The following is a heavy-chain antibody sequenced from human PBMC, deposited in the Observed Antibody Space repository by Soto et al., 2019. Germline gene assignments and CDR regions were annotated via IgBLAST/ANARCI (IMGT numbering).Heavy chain of an antibody. CDR1: GYTFTSYY. Sequence: ASVKVSCKAAGYTFTSYYMHWVRQAPGQGLEWMGIINPSGGSTSYAQKFQGRVTMTRDTSTSTVYMELSSLRSEDTAVYYCARFGKNDSWSDTFDYWGQGTLVTVSS. CDR3: ARFGKNDSWSDTFDY. J-gene: IGHJ4*02. CDR2: INPSGGST. V-gene: IGHV1-46*03. D-gene: IGHD3-3*01.